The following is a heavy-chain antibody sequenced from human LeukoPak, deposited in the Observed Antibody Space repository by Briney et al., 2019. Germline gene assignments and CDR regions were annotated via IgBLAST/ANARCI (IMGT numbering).Heavy chain of an antibody. V-gene: IGHV3-23*01. CDR3: AKVLAGAGTRPPGY. D-gene: IGHD1-26*01. Sequence: QTGGSLRLSCAASGFTFDKYAMSWVRQAPGKGLEWVSLISGSTGNTYYADSVQGRFIISRDTSKDMLFLQMNSPRAEDTAVYYCAKVLAGAGTRPPGYWGQGTLVTVSS. J-gene: IGHJ4*02. CDR2: ISGSTGNT. CDR1: GFTFDKYA.